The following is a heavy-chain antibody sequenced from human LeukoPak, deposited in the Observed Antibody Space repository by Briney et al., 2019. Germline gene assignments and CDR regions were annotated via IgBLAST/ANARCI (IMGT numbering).Heavy chain of an antibody. CDR2: IYYSGST. Sequence: PSETLSLTCTVSGGSISSYYWSWIRQPPGKGLEWIAYIYYSGSTNYNPSLKSRVTISVDTSKNQFSLKLSSVTAADTAVYYCARDYYDSSGYYFDYWGQGTLVTVSS. V-gene: IGHV4-59*01. J-gene: IGHJ4*02. CDR3: ARDYYDSSGYYFDY. D-gene: IGHD3-22*01. CDR1: GGSISSYY.